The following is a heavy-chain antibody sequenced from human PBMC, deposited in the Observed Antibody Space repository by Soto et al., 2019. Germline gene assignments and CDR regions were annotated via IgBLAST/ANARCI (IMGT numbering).Heavy chain of an antibody. Sequence: EVQLVESGGGLVQPGGSLRLSCAASGFTFSSYWMHWVRQAPGKGLVWVSRINSDGSSTSYADSVKGRFTISRDNAKNTLYLQMNSLRAEDTAVYYCAREVVVAAIDYYYGKDVWGQGTTVTVSS. V-gene: IGHV3-74*01. D-gene: IGHD2-15*01. CDR3: AREVVVAAIDYYYGKDV. CDR2: INSDGSST. CDR1: GFTFSSYW. J-gene: IGHJ6*02.